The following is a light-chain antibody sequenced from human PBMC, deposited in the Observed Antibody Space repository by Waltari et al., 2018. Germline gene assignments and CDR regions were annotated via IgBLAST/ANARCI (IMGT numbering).Light chain of an antibody. CDR1: DRAVGAYDF. V-gene: IGLV2-14*01. CDR2: EVS. CDR3: SSYTTSSAPGV. J-gene: IGLJ1*01. Sequence: QSALTQPASVSGPPGQSTTISCSGTDRAVGAYDFVSWYQQHPGKAPHPIIYEVSNRPSGIPNRFSASKSGNTASLTISGLQAEDEADYYCSSYTTSSAPGVFGTGTRVTVL.